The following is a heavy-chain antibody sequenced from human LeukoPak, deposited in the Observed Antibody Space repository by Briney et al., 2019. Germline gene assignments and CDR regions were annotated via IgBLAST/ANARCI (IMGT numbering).Heavy chain of an antibody. CDR1: GFTFSSYE. CDR3: ASSKGSSGYYYLGY. V-gene: IGHV3-48*01. D-gene: IGHD3-22*01. CDR2: ISSSSSTI. J-gene: IGHJ4*02. Sequence: GGSLRLSCAASGFTFSSYEMNWVRQAPGKGLEWVSYISSSSSTIYYADSVKGRFTISRDNAKNSLYLQMNSLRAEDTAVYYCASSKGSSGYYYLGYWGQGTLVTVSS.